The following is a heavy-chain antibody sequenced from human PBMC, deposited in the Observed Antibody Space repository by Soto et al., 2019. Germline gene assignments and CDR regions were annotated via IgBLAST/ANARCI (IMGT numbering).Heavy chain of an antibody. Sequence: QVQLQESGPGLVKPSETLSLTCTVSSGSVSSYHWNWIRQPPGKRLQWIGSIYYSEDTNYNPSLKGRVTISVDTAHKQFSLKLRSVTDADTAVYYCARARGYCSDTTCYPYFYAMDVWGQGTTVTVSS. CDR1: SGSVSSYH. CDR2: IYYSEDT. V-gene: IGHV4-59*02. D-gene: IGHD2-2*01. J-gene: IGHJ6*02. CDR3: ARARGYCSDTTCYPYFYAMDV.